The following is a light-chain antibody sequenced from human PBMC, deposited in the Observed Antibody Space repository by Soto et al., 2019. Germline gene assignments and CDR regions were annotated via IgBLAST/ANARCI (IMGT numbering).Light chain of an antibody. CDR3: NSYTRFSTYV. V-gene: IGLV2-14*01. CDR2: EVT. CDR1: SSDVGLYDF. Sequence: QSALTQPASVSGSPGQSITISCTGASSDVGLYDFVSWYQQHPGKAPKLLIYEVTYRLSGVSSRFSGSKSGNTASLTISGLQAEDEADYYCNSYTRFSTYVFGTGTKLTVL. J-gene: IGLJ1*01.